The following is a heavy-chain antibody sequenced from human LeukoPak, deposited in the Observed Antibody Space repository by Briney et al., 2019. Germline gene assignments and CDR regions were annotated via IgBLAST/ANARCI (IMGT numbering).Heavy chain of an antibody. CDR2: ISSSSSYI. CDR3: ARVVSGYLGG. Sequence: GGSLRLSCTASGFTFSSYSMNWVRQAPGRGLEWVSSISSSSSYIYYADSVKGRFTISRDNAKNSLYLEMNSLRAEDTAVYYCARVVSGYLGGWGQGTLVTISS. V-gene: IGHV3-21*01. D-gene: IGHD3-22*01. J-gene: IGHJ4*02. CDR1: GFTFSSYS.